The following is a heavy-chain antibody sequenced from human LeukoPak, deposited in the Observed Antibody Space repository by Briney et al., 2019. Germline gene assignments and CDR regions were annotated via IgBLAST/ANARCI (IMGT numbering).Heavy chain of an antibody. CDR2: IYYSGST. CDR3: ARSDAWDGSGSYDI. J-gene: IGHJ3*02. D-gene: IGHD3-10*01. CDR1: GGSISSGDYY. Sequence: PSQTLSLTCTVSGGSISSGDYYWSWIRQPPGKGLEWLGYIYYSGSTYYNPSLKSRLTISVDTSKNQFSLKLSPVTAADTAVYYCARSDAWDGSGSYDIWGQGTMVTVSS. V-gene: IGHV4-30-4*08.